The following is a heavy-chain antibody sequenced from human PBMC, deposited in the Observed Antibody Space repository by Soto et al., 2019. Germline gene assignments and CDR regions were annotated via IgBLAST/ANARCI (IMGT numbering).Heavy chain of an antibody. Sequence: QVQLVESGGGVVQPGRSLRLSCAASGFTFSSYGMHWVRPAPGKGLEWVAVISYDGSNKYYAASVKGRFTISRDNSKNPLYLQMNSLRAEDTAVYYCAKEVWSGPMDVWGQGTTVTVSS. J-gene: IGHJ6*02. V-gene: IGHV3-30*18. CDR2: ISYDGSNK. CDR3: AKEVWSGPMDV. D-gene: IGHD3-3*01. CDR1: GFTFSSYG.